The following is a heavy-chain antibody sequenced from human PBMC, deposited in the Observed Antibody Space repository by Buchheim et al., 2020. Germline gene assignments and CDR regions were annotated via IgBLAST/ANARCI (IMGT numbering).Heavy chain of an antibody. Sequence: EVQLLESGGGLVQPGGSLRLSCAASGFTFSSFEMNWVRQAPGKGLEWVSYTDSSGSTIYYAVSVQGRFTLSSDNAKKSLYLQMNSLRSEDTAVYYCAGDQYGGDGFDYWGQGTL. CDR3: AGDQYGGDGFDY. V-gene: IGHV3-48*03. J-gene: IGHJ4*02. CDR1: GFTFSSFE. D-gene: IGHD2-2*01. CDR2: TDSSGSTI.